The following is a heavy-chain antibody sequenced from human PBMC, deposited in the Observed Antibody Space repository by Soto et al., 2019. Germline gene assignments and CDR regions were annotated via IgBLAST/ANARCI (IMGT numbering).Heavy chain of an antibody. CDR2: IYYSGST. V-gene: IGHV4-39*01. CDR1: GGSFSSSSYY. Sequence: PSETLSLTCTVSGGSFSSSSYYWGWIRQPPGKGLEWIGSIYYSGSTYYNPSLKSRVTISGDTAKNQLSLKLSSVTAADTAVYYCARVLYYDSSGYYLNYFDYWGQGTLVTVSS. CDR3: ARVLYYDSSGYYLNYFDY. J-gene: IGHJ4*02. D-gene: IGHD3-22*01.